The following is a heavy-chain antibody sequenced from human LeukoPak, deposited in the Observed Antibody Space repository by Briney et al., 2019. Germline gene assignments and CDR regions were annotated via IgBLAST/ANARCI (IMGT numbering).Heavy chain of an antibody. CDR1: GFSFGDYA. Sequence: GRSLRLSCIGSGFSFGDYAMSWARQAPGKGLEWVSVIYSGGSTYYADSVKGRFTISRDNSKNTLYLQMNSLRAEDTAVYYCARWNYYDSSGYYIDDAFDIWGQGTMVTVSS. V-gene: IGHV3-66*01. D-gene: IGHD3-22*01. CDR2: IYSGGST. J-gene: IGHJ3*02. CDR3: ARWNYYDSSGYYIDDAFDI.